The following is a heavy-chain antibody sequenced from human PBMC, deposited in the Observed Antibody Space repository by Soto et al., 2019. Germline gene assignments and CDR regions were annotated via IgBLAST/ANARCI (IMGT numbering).Heavy chain of an antibody. Sequence: SETLSLTCAVSGASISSTHWWTWVRQPPGKGLEWIGEIYHGGTTDYNPSLKSRVTMSVDKSKNHFSLMVTSVTAADTAVYYCARVFDTYYFDSWGQGNMVTVSS. D-gene: IGHD3-9*01. J-gene: IGHJ4*02. V-gene: IGHV4-4*02. CDR2: IYHGGTT. CDR3: ARVFDTYYFDS. CDR1: GASISSTHW.